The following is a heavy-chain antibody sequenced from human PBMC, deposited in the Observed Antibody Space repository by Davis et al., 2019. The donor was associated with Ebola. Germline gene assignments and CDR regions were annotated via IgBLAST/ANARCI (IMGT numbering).Heavy chain of an antibody. V-gene: IGHV3-48*04. CDR3: ARELTFLGSTMIVVVTQNAFDI. CDR1: GFTFSSYT. J-gene: IGHJ3*02. Sequence: GESLKISCVASGFTFSSYTMNWVRQAPGKGLEWLSYISSSSLTTYSADSVKGRFTISRDNAKNSLYLQMNSLRAEDTAVYYCARELTFLGSTMIVVVTQNAFDIWGQGTMVTVSS. CDR2: ISSSSLTT. D-gene: IGHD3-22*01.